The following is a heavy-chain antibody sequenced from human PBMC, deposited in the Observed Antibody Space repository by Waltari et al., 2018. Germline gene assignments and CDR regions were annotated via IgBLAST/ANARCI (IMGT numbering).Heavy chain of an antibody. CDR2: INHSGST. V-gene: IGHV4-34*01. D-gene: IGHD6-13*01. Sequence: QVQLQQWGAGLLKPSETLSLTCAVYGGSFSGYYWSWIRQPPGKGLEWIGEINHSGSTIHNPALKSRVTISVDTSKNQFSLKLSSVTAADPAVYYGASLPAGGAAAGTFYYYYYYMDVWGKGTTVTVSS. J-gene: IGHJ6*03. CDR3: ASLPAGGAAAGTFYYYYYYMDV. CDR1: GGSFSGYY.